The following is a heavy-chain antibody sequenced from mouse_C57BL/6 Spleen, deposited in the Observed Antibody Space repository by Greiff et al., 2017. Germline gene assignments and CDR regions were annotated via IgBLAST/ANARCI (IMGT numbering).Heavy chain of an antibody. CDR1: GYTFTDYE. J-gene: IGHJ3*01. CDR3: TGDGSGYVSFAY. V-gene: IGHV1-15*01. D-gene: IGHD3-2*02. CDR2: IDPETGGT. Sequence: QVQLQQSGAELVRPGASVTLSCKASGYTFTDYEMHWVKQTPVHGLEWIGAIDPETGGTAYNQKFKGKAILTADKSSSTAYMELRSLTSEDSAVYYCTGDGSGYVSFAYWGQGTLVTVSA.